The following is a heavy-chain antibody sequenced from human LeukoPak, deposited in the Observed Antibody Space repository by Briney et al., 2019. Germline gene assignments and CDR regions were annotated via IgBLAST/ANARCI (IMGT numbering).Heavy chain of an antibody. CDR3: ARGRGGIAAAAPWY. J-gene: IGHJ4*02. CDR1: GGSFSGYY. D-gene: IGHD6-13*01. CDR2: INHSGST. Sequence: PSETLSLTCAVYGGSFSGYYWSWIRQPPGKGLEWIGEINHSGSTSYNPSLKSRVTISVDTSKNQFSLKLSSVTAADTAVYYCARGRGGIAAAAPWYWGQGTLVTVSS. V-gene: IGHV4-34*01.